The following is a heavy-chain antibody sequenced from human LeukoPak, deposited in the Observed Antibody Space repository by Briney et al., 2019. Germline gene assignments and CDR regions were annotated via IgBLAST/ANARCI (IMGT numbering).Heavy chain of an antibody. J-gene: IGHJ4*02. Sequence: ETLSLTCTVSGGSISSYYMNWVRQAPGKELEWVSVIYTGGGRYYADSVRGRFTISRDTSKNMVFLQMNSLRVEDTAVYYCARGIDYWGRGTLVTVSS. CDR1: GGSISSYY. CDR3: ARGIDY. V-gene: IGHV3-53*01. CDR2: IYTGGGR.